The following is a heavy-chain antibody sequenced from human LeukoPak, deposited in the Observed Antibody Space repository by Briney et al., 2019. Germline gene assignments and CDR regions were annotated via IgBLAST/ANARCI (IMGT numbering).Heavy chain of an antibody. CDR1: GFTVSSNY. Sequence: GGSLRLSCAASGFTVSSNYMSWVRQAPGKGLEWVSVIYSGGSTYYADSVKGRFTISRDNSKNTLYLQMNSLRAEDTAVYYCAKDVHRSSWYYYFDYWGQGTLVTVSS. CDR3: AKDVHRSSWYYYFDY. D-gene: IGHD6-13*01. V-gene: IGHV3-66*01. J-gene: IGHJ4*02. CDR2: IYSGGST.